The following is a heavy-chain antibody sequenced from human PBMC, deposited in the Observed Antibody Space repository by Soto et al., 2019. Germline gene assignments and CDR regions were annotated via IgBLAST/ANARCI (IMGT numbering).Heavy chain of an antibody. CDR2: LSSGSFYI. D-gene: IGHD1-1*01. CDR3: AKSTPRRNHYYYYYGMDV. J-gene: IGHJ6*02. Sequence: GGSLRLSCAVSGFPFDSYSMSWVRPAPGQGRDLIASLSSGSFYIFHADSIRGRFTISRDDAKNLLYLQMNSLRAEDTAVYYCAKSTPRRNHYYYYYGMDVWGQGTTVTVYS. CDR1: GFPFDSYS. V-gene: IGHV3-21*04.